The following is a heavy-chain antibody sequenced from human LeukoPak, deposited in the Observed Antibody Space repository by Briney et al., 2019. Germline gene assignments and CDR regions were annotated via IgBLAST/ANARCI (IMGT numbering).Heavy chain of an antibody. CDR3: ARLTHYCSSTSCYSLRWGLGWFDP. D-gene: IGHD2-2*01. V-gene: IGHV4-4*09. CDR1: GGSISSYY. CDR2: IYTSGST. Sequence: PSETLSLTCTVSGGSISSYYWSWIRQPPGKGLEWIGYIYTSGSTNYNPSLKSRVTISVDTSKNQFSLKLSSVTAADTAVYYCARLTHYCSSTSCYSLRWGLGWFDPWGQGTLVTVSS. J-gene: IGHJ5*02.